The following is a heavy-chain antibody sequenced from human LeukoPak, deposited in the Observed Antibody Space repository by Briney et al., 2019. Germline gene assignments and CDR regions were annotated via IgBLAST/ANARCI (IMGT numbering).Heavy chain of an antibody. CDR2: IKQDGNEK. Sequence: GGSLRLSCAASGFTSGSYWMTWVRQAQGKGLEWVANIKQDGNEKYYVDSVKGRFTISRDNAKNSLYLQLNSLRAEDTAVYYCARGFDSRFFDYWGQGTVVTVSS. D-gene: IGHD3-22*01. CDR3: ARGFDSRFFDY. J-gene: IGHJ4*02. CDR1: GFTSGSYW. V-gene: IGHV3-7*01.